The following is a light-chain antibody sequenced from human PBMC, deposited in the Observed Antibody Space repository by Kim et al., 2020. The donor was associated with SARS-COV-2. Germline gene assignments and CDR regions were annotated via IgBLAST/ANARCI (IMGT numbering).Light chain of an antibody. J-gene: IGKJ2*01. Sequence: LSLSPGERATLSCRASQSVSSYLAWYQQKPGQAPRLLINDASNRATGIPVRFTGSGSGTDFTLTISSLEPEDSAVYYCQQRSIVYTFGQGTKLEI. CDR1: QSVSSY. V-gene: IGKV3-11*01. CDR3: QQRSIVYT. CDR2: DAS.